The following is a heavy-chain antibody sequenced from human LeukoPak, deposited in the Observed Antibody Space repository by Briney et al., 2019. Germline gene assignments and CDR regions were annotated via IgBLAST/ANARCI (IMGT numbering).Heavy chain of an antibody. Sequence: GASVKVSCKASGGTFSSYAISWVRQAPGQGLEWMGWMNPNSGNTGYAQKFQGRVTMTRNTSISTAYMELSSLRSEDTAVYYCARAMVRGVTVDYWGQGTLVTVSS. J-gene: IGHJ4*02. CDR3: ARAMVRGVTVDY. D-gene: IGHD3-10*01. CDR2: MNPNSGNT. CDR1: GGTFSSYA. V-gene: IGHV1-8*02.